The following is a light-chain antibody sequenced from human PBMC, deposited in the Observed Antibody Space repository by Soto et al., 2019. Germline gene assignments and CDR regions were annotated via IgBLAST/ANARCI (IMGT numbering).Light chain of an antibody. CDR1: SSNIGSNI. V-gene: IGLV1-44*01. J-gene: IGLJ1*01. Sequence: QSVLTQPPSASGTPRQRVTISCSGSSSNIGSNIVNWYQQLPGTAPKLLIYSNNQRPSGVPDRFSGSKSGTSASLAISGLQSEDGADYYCAAWDDSLNGQVFGTGTKVTVL. CDR2: SNN. CDR3: AAWDDSLNGQV.